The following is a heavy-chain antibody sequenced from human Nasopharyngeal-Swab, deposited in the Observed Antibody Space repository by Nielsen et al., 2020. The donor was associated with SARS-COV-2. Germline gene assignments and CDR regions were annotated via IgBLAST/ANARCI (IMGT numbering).Heavy chain of an antibody. Sequence: ASVKVSCKASGYTFINYGLSWVRQAPGQGLEWVEWISANNGNTNYAQKFRGRVTMTTDTSTSTAYMELRSLRSDDTAIYYCARDQWLVHYFDYWGQGTLVTVSS. CDR3: ARDQWLVHYFDY. CDR2: ISANNGNT. D-gene: IGHD6-19*01. V-gene: IGHV1-18*01. J-gene: IGHJ4*02. CDR1: GYTFINYG.